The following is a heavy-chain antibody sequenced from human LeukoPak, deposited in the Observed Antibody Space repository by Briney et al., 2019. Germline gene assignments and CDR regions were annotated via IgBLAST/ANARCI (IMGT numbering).Heavy chain of an antibody. D-gene: IGHD5-24*01. Sequence: PGGSLRLSCAASGFTVSSNYMSWVRQAPGKGLEWVSVIYSGGSTYYADSVKGRFTISRDNSKNPLYLQMNSLRAEDTAVYYCARREMSTIRDYWGQGTLVTVSS. J-gene: IGHJ4*02. CDR1: GFTVSSNY. V-gene: IGHV3-66*01. CDR3: ARREMSTIRDY. CDR2: IYSGGST.